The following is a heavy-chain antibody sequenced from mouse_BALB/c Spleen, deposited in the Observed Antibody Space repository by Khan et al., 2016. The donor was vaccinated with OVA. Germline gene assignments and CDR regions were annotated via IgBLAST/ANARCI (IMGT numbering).Heavy chain of an antibody. D-gene: IGHD2-1*01. CDR3: ARRGLYGIFAY. CDR2: IDPSTGYT. Sequence: QVPLQQSGAELAKPGASVKMSCKASGYTFTTYWMHWVKQRPGKGLEWIGYIDPSTGYTEYNQKFKDKATLTTDKSSSTAYMQLSSLTSEDSAFYYCARRGLYGIFAYWGQETLVSGSA. V-gene: IGHV1-7*01. CDR1: GYTFTTYW. J-gene: IGHJ3*01.